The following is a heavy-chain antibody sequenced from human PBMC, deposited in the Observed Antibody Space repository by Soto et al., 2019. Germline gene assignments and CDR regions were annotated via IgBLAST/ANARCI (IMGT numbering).Heavy chain of an antibody. CDR2: TYHSGST. V-gene: IGHV4-30-2*01. J-gene: IGHJ4*02. CDR1: GGSISSGGYS. CDR3: ARGQVVAAQH. Sequence: QLQLQESGSGLVKPSQTLFLTCAVSGGSISSGGYSWSWIRQPPGKGLEWIGYTYHSGSTYYNPSLKMRVTRSVDRAKNQFSLKLRSVTAADTAVYYCARGQVVAAQHWGQGTLVTVSA. D-gene: IGHD2-15*01.